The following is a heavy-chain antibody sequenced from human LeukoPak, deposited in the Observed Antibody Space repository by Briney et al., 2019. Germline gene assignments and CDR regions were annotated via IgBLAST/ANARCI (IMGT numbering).Heavy chain of an antibody. J-gene: IGHJ3*02. D-gene: IGHD3-22*01. V-gene: IGHV3-21*01. Sequence: GGSLRLSCAASGFTFSSYWMTWVRQAPGKGLEWVSSISSSSSYIYYADSVKGRFTISRDNAKNSLYLQMNSLRAEDTAVYYCARGTSLDYYDSSGYWVAFDIWGQGTMVTVSS. CDR2: ISSSSSYI. CDR1: GFTFSSYW. CDR3: ARGTSLDYYDSSGYWVAFDI.